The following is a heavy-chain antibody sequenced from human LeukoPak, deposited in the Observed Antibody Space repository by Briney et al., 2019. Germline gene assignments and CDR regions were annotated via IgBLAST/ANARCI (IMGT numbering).Heavy chain of an antibody. Sequence: GGSLRLSCAASLFTFSTYAMHWVRQAPGKGLEWVSYIDARSGIVYYADSVQGRFTISRDDAKDSVFLQMNSLRVDDTAVYYCARTYDFGRGPPGDAFDNWGQGTLVTVPS. CDR2: IDARSGIV. J-gene: IGHJ3*02. CDR3: ARTYDFGRGPPGDAFDN. D-gene: IGHD3-3*01. V-gene: IGHV3-48*01. CDR1: LFTFSTYA.